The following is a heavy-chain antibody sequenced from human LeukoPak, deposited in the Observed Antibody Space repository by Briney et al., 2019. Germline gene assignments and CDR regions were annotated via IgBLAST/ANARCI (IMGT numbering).Heavy chain of an antibody. J-gene: IGHJ4*02. CDR1: GFTFSTYS. V-gene: IGHV3-48*02. D-gene: IGHD6-13*01. CDR2: ISGSSSTI. Sequence: QTGGSLRLSCAASGFTFSTYSMNWVRQAPGKGLEWVSYISGSSSTIYYADSVKGRFTISRDNAKNSLYLQMNSLRDEDTAVYYCARADWGSSWFLDYWGQGTLVTVSS. CDR3: ARADWGSSWFLDY.